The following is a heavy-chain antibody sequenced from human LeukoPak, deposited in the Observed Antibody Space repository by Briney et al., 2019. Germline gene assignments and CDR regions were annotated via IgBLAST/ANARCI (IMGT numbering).Heavy chain of an antibody. D-gene: IGHD3-16*01. J-gene: IGHJ4*02. CDR3: ARDRSLGIIDY. Sequence: SETLSLTCIVSGDSISSYYWSWIRPPPGKGLEWIGYIYYSGSTNYNPSLKSRVTISGDASKNHFSLKLSSVTAADTAVYYCARDRSLGIIDYWGQGTLVTVSS. CDR1: GDSISSYY. V-gene: IGHV4-59*01. CDR2: IYYSGST.